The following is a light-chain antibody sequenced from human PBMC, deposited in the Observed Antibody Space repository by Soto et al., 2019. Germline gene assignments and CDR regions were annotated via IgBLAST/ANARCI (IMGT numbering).Light chain of an antibody. J-gene: IGLJ2*01. V-gene: IGLV1-51*01. CDR2: GNV. Sequence: QSVLTQSPSVSAAPGQKVSISCSGGSSNIGVNYVSWYQHLPGTAPKLLLYGNVRRPSGIPDRFSGSKSGTSATLDVSGLQTGDEADYYCVTWDTSLGAVVFGGGTKLTVL. CDR3: VTWDTSLGAVV. CDR1: SSNIGVNY.